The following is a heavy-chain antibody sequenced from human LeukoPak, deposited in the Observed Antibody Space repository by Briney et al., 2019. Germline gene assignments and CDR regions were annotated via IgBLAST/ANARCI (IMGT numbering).Heavy chain of an antibody. CDR2: ISSNGGNT. J-gene: IGHJ4*02. CDR1: GFTFSSYA. D-gene: IGHD5/OR15-5a*01. V-gene: IGHV3-64*01. CDR3: ARDAGLRTPEYYFDY. Sequence: PGGSLRLSCAASGFTFSSYAMHWVRQAPGKGLEYVAAISSNGGNTYYANSVKGRFTISRDNSKNTLYLQMGSLRAEDMAVYYCARDAGLRTPEYYFDYWGQGTLVTVSS.